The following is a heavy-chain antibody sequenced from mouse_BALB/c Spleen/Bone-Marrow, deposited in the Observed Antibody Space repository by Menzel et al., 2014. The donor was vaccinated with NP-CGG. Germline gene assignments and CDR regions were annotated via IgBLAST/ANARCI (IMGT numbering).Heavy chain of an antibody. CDR3: ARLGGYYAWFAY. Sequence: EVKLVESGPSLVKPSQTPSLTCSVTGDSITSGYWNWIRKFPGNKLEFMGYISYSDNTYFNPSLKSRISITRDTSKNQYYLQLNSVTTEDTATYYCARLGGYYAWFAYWGQGTLVTVSA. D-gene: IGHD2-3*01. CDR1: GDSITSGY. V-gene: IGHV3-8*02. CDR2: ISYSDNT. J-gene: IGHJ3*01.